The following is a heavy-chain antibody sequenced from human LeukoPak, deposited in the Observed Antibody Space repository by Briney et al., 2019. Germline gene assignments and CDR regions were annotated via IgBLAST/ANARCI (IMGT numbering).Heavy chain of an antibody. CDR3: ARDIDSGGYYGY. Sequence: SVKVSCKASGGTFSSYAISWVRQAPGQGLEWMGRIIPILGIANYAQKFQGRVTITADKSTSTAYMELSSLRSEDTAVYYCARDIDSGGYYGYWDQGTLVTVSS. CDR1: GGTFSSYA. CDR2: IIPILGIA. V-gene: IGHV1-69*04. D-gene: IGHD3-10*01. J-gene: IGHJ4*02.